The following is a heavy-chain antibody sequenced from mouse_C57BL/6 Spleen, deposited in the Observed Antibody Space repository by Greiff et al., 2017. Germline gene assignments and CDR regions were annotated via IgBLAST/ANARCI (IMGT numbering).Heavy chain of an antibody. CDR3: VRHGDCYYEGYAMDY. V-gene: IGHV10-1*01. D-gene: IGHD2-3*01. Sequence: EVHLVESGGGLVQPKGSLKLSCAASGFSFNTYAMNWVRQAPGKGLEWVARIRSKRNNYATYYADSVKDRFTISRDDSESMLYLQMNNLKTEDTAMYYCVRHGDCYYEGYAMDYWGQGTSVTVSS. J-gene: IGHJ4*01. CDR1: GFSFNTYA. CDR2: IRSKRNNYAT.